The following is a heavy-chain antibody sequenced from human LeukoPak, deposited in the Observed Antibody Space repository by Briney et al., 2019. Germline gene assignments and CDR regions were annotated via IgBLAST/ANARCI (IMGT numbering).Heavy chain of an antibody. J-gene: IGHJ4*02. CDR1: GGSFSGYY. Sequence: SETLSLTCAVYGGSFSGYYWSWIRQPPGKGLEWIGYIYYSGSTNYNPSLKSRVTISVDTSKNQFSLKLSSVTAADTAVYYCAISPEEPAAIPPGPGYFDYWGQGTLVTVSS. D-gene: IGHD2-2*02. CDR3: AISPEEPAAIPPGPGYFDY. CDR2: IYYSGST. V-gene: IGHV4-59*01.